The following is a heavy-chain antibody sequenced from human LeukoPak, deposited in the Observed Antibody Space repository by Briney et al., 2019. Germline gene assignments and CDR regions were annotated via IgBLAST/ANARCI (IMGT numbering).Heavy chain of an antibody. Sequence: SETLSLNCAVSGYSISSGYYWGWIRQPPGKGLEWIGSIYHSGSTYYNPSLKSRVTISVDTSKNQFSLKLSSVTAADTAVYYCASAVVPAAAFDIWGQGTMVTVSS. V-gene: IGHV4-38-2*01. CDR3: ASAVVPAAAFDI. J-gene: IGHJ3*02. CDR2: IYHSGST. CDR1: GYSISSGYY. D-gene: IGHD2-2*01.